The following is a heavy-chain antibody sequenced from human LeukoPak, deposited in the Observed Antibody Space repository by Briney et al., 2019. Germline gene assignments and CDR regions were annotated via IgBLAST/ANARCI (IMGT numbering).Heavy chain of an antibody. CDR1: GGSFSGYY. J-gene: IGHJ3*02. V-gene: IGHV4-34*01. CDR2: INHSGRT. Sequence: PSETLSLTCVVHGGSFSGYYWSWIRQPPGKGLEWIGEINHSGRTNYNPSLKSRVTISVDTSKNQFSLKLSSVTAADTAVYYCAIIYYDSSGYYRASAFDIWGQGTMVTVSS. D-gene: IGHD3-22*01. CDR3: AIIYYDSSGYYRASAFDI.